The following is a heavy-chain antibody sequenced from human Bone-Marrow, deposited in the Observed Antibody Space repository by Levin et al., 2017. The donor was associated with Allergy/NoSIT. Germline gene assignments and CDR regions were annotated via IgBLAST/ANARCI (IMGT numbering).Heavy chain of an antibody. J-gene: IGHJ4*02. D-gene: IGHD6-19*01. V-gene: IGHV3-64D*06. CDR2: ITSNVVIT. CDR3: LKDPFIAEAGTDC. CDR1: GFTFSTYA. Sequence: GESLKISCSASGFTFSTYAMHWVRQAPGKGLEYVSAITSNVVITYYADSVKGRFTISRDNSKNTLYLQMSSLRPEDTAVYYCLKDPFIAEAGTDCWGQGTLVTVSS.